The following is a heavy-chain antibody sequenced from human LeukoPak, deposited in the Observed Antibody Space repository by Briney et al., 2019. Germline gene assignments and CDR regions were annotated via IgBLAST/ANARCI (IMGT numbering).Heavy chain of an antibody. D-gene: IGHD6-13*01. J-gene: IGHJ4*02. CDR3: ATTDPSAAAGEGSDY. Sequence: ASVKVSCKASGGTFSSYAISWVRQAPGQGLEWMGGIIPIFGTANYAQKFQGRVTITTDESTSTAYMELSSLRSEETAVYYCATTDPSAAAGEGSDYWGQGTLVTVSS. V-gene: IGHV1-69*05. CDR1: GGTFSSYA. CDR2: IIPIFGTA.